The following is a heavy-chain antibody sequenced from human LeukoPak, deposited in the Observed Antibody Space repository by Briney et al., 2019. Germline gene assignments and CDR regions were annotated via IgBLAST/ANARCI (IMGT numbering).Heavy chain of an antibody. CDR3: AGTLGYGSGSYYTTLNLDY. CDR1: GFTFSSYW. D-gene: IGHD3-10*01. J-gene: IGHJ4*02. CDR2: IKQDGSEK. Sequence: GGSLRLSCAASGFTFSSYWMSWVRQAPGKGQEWVANIKQDGSEKYYVDSVKGRFTISRDNAKNSLYLQMNSLRAEDTAVYYCAGTLGYGSGSYYTTLNLDYWGQGTLVTVSS. V-gene: IGHV3-7*01.